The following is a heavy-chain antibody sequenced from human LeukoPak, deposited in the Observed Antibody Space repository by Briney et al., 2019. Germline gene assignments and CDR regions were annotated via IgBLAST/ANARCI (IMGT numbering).Heavy chain of an antibody. CDR1: GYSFTNYW. J-gene: IGHJ4*02. CDR3: AIGGDSSHSSYRCFNY. Sequence: GESLKISREGSGYSFTNYWIGWVRQMPGKGLEWMGGIYPDDSDTRYSPSFQGQVTISADKSVGTAYLQWSTLKASDTAMYYCAIGGDSSHSSYRCFNYWGQGTLVTVSS. CDR2: IYPDDSDT. V-gene: IGHV5-51*01. D-gene: IGHD2-2*02.